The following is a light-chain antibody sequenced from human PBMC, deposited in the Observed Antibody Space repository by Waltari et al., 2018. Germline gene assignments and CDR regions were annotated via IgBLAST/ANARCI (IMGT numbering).Light chain of an antibody. V-gene: IGLV1-47*01. CDR3: ASWDDSLSVGV. CDR1: ISNRETNS. J-gene: IGLJ3*02. Sequence: QSVLTQPPSASGTPGPRVPIPCSGSISNRETNSVYWYQQFPGTAPKLLIQRKNQRPSGVPDRFSGSKSGTSASLAISGLRSEDEADYYCASWDDSLSVGVFGGGTKLTVL. CDR2: RKN.